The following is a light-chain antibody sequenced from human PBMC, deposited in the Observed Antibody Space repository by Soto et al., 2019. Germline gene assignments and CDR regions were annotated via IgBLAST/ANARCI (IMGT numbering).Light chain of an antibody. V-gene: IGKV3-20*01. J-gene: IGKJ1*01. CDR2: GAS. CDR3: QQYGSSPPT. Sequence: DILMTQSPETLSVCPGERDTLSCRASQSVSSSYLAWYQQKPGQAPRLLIYGASSRATGIPDRFSGSGSGTDFTLTISRLEPEDFAVYYCQQYGSSPPTFGQGTKVDIK. CDR1: QSVSSSY.